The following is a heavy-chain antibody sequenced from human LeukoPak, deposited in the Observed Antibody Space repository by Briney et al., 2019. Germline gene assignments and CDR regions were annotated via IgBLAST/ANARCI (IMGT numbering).Heavy chain of an antibody. Sequence: ASVKVSCKASGYTFTSYYMHWVRQAPGQGLEWMGIINPSGGSTSYAQKFQGRVTMTRDTSTSTVYMELSSLRSEDTALYYCAKDIYNYFDSSGYGYWGQGTLVTVSS. CDR3: AKDIYNYFDSSGYGY. J-gene: IGHJ4*02. CDR2: INPSGGST. D-gene: IGHD3-22*01. V-gene: IGHV1-46*01. CDR1: GYTFTSYY.